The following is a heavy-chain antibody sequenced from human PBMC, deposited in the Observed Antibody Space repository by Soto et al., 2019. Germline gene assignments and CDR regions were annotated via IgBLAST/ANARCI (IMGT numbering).Heavy chain of an antibody. V-gene: IGHV3-7*05. J-gene: IGHJ3*02. CDR1: GFTFGNYW. CDR2: IKGDGSAK. D-gene: IGHD6-25*01. Sequence: EVQLVESGGGLVQPGGSLRLSCAASGFTFGNYWMTWVRQAPGKGLEWVANIKGDGSAKSYLDSVRGRFTVSRDNAENSLFLQMNILRAEDTALYYCARDVSLGSSGYYLDAFDIWGQGTMVTVS. CDR3: ARDVSLGSSGYYLDAFDI.